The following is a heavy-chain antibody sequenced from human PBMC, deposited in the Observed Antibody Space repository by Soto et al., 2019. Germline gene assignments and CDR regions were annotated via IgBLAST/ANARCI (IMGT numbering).Heavy chain of an antibody. CDR3: ARGPPTVPLFDY. CDR1: GFTFSSYA. Sequence: QVQLVESGGGVAQPGRSLRLSCAASGFTFSSYAMHWVRQAPGKGLEWVAVISYDGSNKYYADSVKGRFTISRDNSKNTLYLQMNSLRAEDTAVYYCARGPPTVPLFDYWGQGTLVTVSS. CDR2: ISYDGSNK. J-gene: IGHJ4*02. D-gene: IGHD4-4*01. V-gene: IGHV3-30-3*01.